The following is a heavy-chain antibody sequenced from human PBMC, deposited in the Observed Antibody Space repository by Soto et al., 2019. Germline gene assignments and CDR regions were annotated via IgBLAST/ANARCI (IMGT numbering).Heavy chain of an antibody. D-gene: IGHD4-4*01. CDR2: INPTRSMT. V-gene: IGHV1-46*01. Sequence: ASVKVSCKASGHTFFSSYYIHWARQAAGQGLEWMGLINPTRSMTSYSQRFQGRLTMTRDTSTSTDYMELSSLTSEDTAVYFCARDTGGDHDAFDICGQGTMVTVSS. CDR3: ARDTGGDHDAFDI. J-gene: IGHJ3*02. CDR1: GHTFFSSYY.